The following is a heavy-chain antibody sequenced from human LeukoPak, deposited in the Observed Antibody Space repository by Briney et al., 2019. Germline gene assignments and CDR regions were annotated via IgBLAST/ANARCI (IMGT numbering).Heavy chain of an antibody. Sequence: ASVKVSCKASGYTFTSYYMHWVRQAPGQGLEWMGIINPSGGSTSYAQKFQGRVTMTRDTSTSTVYMELSSLRSEDTAVHYCARETRYSSGWSAGAFDIWGQGTMVTVSS. J-gene: IGHJ3*02. D-gene: IGHD6-19*01. CDR2: INPSGGST. CDR1: GYTFTSYY. CDR3: ARETRYSSGWSAGAFDI. V-gene: IGHV1-46*01.